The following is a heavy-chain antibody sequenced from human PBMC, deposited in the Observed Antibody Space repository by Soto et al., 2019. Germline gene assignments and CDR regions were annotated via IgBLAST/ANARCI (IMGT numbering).Heavy chain of an antibody. Sequence: PSETLSLTCTVSGGSISSYYWSWIRQPPGKGLEWIGYIYYSGSTNYNPSLKSRVTISVDTSKNQFSLKLSSVTAADTAVYYCASNRITMVRGVIIPAPFDYWGQGTLVTVSS. CDR2: IYYSGST. J-gene: IGHJ4*02. D-gene: IGHD3-10*01. CDR3: ASNRITMVRGVIIPAPFDY. V-gene: IGHV4-59*01. CDR1: GGSISSYY.